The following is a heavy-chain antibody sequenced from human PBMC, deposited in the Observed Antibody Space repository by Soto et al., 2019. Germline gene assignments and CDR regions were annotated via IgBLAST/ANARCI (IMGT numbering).Heavy chain of an antibody. D-gene: IGHD5-12*01. CDR1: GGSIGNLY. Sequence: PSETLSLTCTVSGGSIGNLYLSWIRQPPGKGLEWIGYIYNSGARNYHPSLKSRVIMSVDTPKTQFSLKLTSVTAADTAVYYCARGVATIGPWGQGTLVTVSS. V-gene: IGHV4-59*01. J-gene: IGHJ5*02. CDR3: ARGVATIGP. CDR2: IYNSGAR.